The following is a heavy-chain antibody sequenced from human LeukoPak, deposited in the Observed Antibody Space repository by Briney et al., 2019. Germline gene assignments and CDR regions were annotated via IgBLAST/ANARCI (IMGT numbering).Heavy chain of an antibody. D-gene: IGHD3-22*01. CDR1: GYTFTSYY. V-gene: IGHV1-46*01. CDR2: INPSGGST. CDR3: ARMHYYDSSGDNWFDP. Sequence: ASVKVSCKASGYTFTSYYMHWVRQAPGQGLEWIGIINPSGGSTSYAQKFQGRVTMTRDMSTSTVYMELSSLRSEDTAVYYCARMHYYDSSGDNWFDPWGQGTLVTVSS. J-gene: IGHJ5*02.